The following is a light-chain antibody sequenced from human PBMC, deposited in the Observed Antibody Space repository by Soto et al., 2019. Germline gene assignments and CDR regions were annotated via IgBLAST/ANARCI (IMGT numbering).Light chain of an antibody. Sequence: QSVLTQPASVSGSPGQSITISCTGTSSDVGSYNLVSWYQQHPGKAPKPMIYEGSKRPSGVSNRFSGSKSGNTASLTISGLQAEDEADYYCCSFAGSRTLVFGGGTELTVL. CDR2: EGS. V-gene: IGLV2-23*01. CDR3: CSFAGSRTLV. J-gene: IGLJ2*01. CDR1: SSDVGSYNL.